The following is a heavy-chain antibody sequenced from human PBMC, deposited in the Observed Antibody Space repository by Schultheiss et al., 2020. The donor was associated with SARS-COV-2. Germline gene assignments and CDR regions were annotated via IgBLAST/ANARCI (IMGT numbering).Heavy chain of an antibody. Sequence: SLKISCAASGFTFDDYAMHWVRQAPGKGLEWVSGISWNSGSIGYADSVKGRFTISRDNAKNSLYLQMNSLRAEDTALYYCAKDPGYYGSDAAFDIWGQGTMVTVSS. CDR3: AKDPGYYGSDAAFDI. CDR2: ISWNSGSI. V-gene: IGHV3-9*01. J-gene: IGHJ3*02. D-gene: IGHD3-10*01. CDR1: GFTFDDYA.